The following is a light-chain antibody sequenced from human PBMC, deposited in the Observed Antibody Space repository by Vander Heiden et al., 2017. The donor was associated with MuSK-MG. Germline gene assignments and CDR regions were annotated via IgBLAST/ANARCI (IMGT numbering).Light chain of an antibody. CDR2: WAS. CDR3: HEDHAPRST. J-gene: IGKJ1*01. Sequence: DIVMTQSPDSLAVSLGERATITCKSSQSVLFIPNNKNYLAWYQQKPRQPPRLLIYWASTREPGVPDRFSGSGSGTDFTLTIKSLHAEDVALSYCHEDHAPRSTFGQGTREEVK. CDR1: QSVLFIPNNKNY. V-gene: IGKV4-1*01.